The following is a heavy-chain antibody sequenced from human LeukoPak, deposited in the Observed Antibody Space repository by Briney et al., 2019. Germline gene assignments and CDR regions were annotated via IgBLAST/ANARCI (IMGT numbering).Heavy chain of an antibody. CDR3: ARDVDGYHKYFNY. D-gene: IGHD6-25*01. CDR1: GYSLTSYW. CDR2: IYPGDSDI. Sequence: GESLKISCKGSGYSLTSYWIGWVRQMPGKGLEWMGIIYPGDSDIRYSPSFQGQVTISADKSISTAYLQWSSLKASDTAIYYCARDVDGYHKYFNYWGQGTLVTVSS. V-gene: IGHV5-51*01. J-gene: IGHJ4*02.